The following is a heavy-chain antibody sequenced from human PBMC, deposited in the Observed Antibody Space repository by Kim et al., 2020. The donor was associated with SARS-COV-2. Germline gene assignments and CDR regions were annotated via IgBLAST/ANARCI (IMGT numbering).Heavy chain of an antibody. Sequence: SVKFSCKASGGTFSSYAISWVRQAPGQGLEWMGGIIPIFGTANYAQKFQGRVTITADESTSTAYMELSSLRSEDTAVYYCARVPSPTVPWGMDVWGQGTTVTVSS. CDR1: GGTFSSYA. CDR2: IIPIFGTA. D-gene: IGHD4-4*01. CDR3: ARVPSPTVPWGMDV. J-gene: IGHJ6*02. V-gene: IGHV1-69*13.